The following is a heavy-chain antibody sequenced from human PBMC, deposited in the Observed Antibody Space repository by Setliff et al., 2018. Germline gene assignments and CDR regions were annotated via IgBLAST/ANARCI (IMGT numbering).Heavy chain of an antibody. J-gene: IGHJ4*02. D-gene: IGHD3-22*01. Sequence: GASVKVSCKASGYTFTNYGISWVRQAPGQGLEWMGWISAYNGNTNYAQKLQGRVTMTTDTSTSTAYMELRSLRSDDTAVYYCARAARRGSGYYDTVARYFDYWGQGTLVTVSS. CDR2: ISAYNGNT. V-gene: IGHV1-18*01. CDR3: ARAARRGSGYYDTVARYFDY. CDR1: GYTFTNYG.